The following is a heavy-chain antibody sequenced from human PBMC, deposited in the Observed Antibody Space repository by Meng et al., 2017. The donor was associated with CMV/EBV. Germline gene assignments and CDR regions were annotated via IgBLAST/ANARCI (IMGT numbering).Heavy chain of an antibody. Sequence: SVKVSCKASGGTFSSYAISWVRQAPGQGLEWMGGIIPIFGTANYAQKFQGRVTITTDESTSTAYMELSSLRSEDTAKYYCARRGYGGNTLRPPLDYYYYGMDVWGQGTTVTVSS. D-gene: IGHD4-23*01. V-gene: IGHV1-69*05. CDR1: GGTFSSYA. CDR3: ARRGYGGNTLRPPLDYYYYGMDV. CDR2: IIPIFGTA. J-gene: IGHJ6*02.